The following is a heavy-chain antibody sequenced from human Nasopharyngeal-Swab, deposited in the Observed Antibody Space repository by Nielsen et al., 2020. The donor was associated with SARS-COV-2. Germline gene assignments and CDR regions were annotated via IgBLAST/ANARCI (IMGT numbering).Heavy chain of an antibody. Sequence: SETLSLTCTVSGGSISSSYWSWIRQPPGKGLEWIGYIYYSGSTYYNPSLKSRVTISVDTSKNQFSLKLSSVTAANTAVYYCASSYYYDSSGYYVPFDYWGQGTLVTVSS. CDR2: IYYSGST. J-gene: IGHJ4*02. D-gene: IGHD3-22*01. CDR3: ASSYYYDSSGYYVPFDY. V-gene: IGHV4-59*12. CDR1: GGSISSSY.